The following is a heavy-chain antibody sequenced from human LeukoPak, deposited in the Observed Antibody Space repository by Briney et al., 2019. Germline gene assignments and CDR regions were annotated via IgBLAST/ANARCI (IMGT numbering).Heavy chain of an antibody. CDR3: ARGWGYFDY. Sequence: SETLSLTCAVSGGSISSYYWSWIRQPPGKGLEWIGYIHYSVSTNYNPSLKSRVTISVDTSKNQFSLKLSSVTAADTAVYYCARGWGYFDYWGQGALVTVSS. CDR1: GGSISSYY. CDR2: IHYSVST. D-gene: IGHD3-16*01. V-gene: IGHV4-59*08. J-gene: IGHJ4*02.